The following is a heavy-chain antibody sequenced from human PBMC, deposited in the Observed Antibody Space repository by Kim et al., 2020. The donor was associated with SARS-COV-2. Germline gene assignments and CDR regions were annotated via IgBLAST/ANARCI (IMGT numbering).Heavy chain of an antibody. CDR2: ITKSSTTI. CDR3: VRDRMWGAFDL. CDR1: GFTFSAYD. D-gene: IGHD1-26*01. J-gene: IGHJ3*01. V-gene: IGHV3-48*02. Sequence: GGSLRLSCATSGFTFSAYDMNWVRQAPGKGLEWLSFITKSSTTIYYADSAEGRFTISRDTAQHSLFLQMHILRDEDTALYYFVRDRMWGAFDLWGQGTMV.